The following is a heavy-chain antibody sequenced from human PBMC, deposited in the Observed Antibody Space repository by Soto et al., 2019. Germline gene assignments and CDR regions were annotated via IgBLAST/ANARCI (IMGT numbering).Heavy chain of an antibody. Sequence: SETLSLTCTVSGGSISSSSYYWGWIRQPPGKGLEWIGSIYYSGNAYYNPSLKSRVTISVDTSKSQFSLNLSSVTAADTAVYYCARQLSGFDPWGQGTLVTVSS. CDR1: GGSISSSSYY. CDR3: ARQLSGFDP. J-gene: IGHJ5*02. CDR2: IYYSGNA. V-gene: IGHV4-39*01. D-gene: IGHD2-15*01.